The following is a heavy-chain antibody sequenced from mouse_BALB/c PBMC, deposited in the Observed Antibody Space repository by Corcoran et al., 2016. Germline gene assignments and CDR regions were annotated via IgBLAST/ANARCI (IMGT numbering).Heavy chain of an antibody. D-gene: IGHD1-1*01. CDR1: GYTFTNYG. CDR3: ARSHFVSSYRYWYFDV. J-gene: IGHJ1*01. Sequence: QIQLVQSGPELKKPGETVKISCKASGYTFTNYGMNWVKQAPGKGLKWMGWINTYTGEPTYADDFKGRFAFSLETSASTAYLQINNLKNEDTATCFCARSHFVSSYRYWYFDVWGAGTTVTVSS. CDR2: INTYTGEP. V-gene: IGHV9-3-1*01.